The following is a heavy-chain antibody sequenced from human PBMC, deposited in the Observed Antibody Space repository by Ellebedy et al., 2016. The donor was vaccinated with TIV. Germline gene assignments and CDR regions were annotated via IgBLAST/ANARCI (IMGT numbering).Heavy chain of an antibody. CDR3: ARRIWNYGHYYYGMDV. Sequence: GESLKISCKGSGYSFTSYWIGWVRQMPGKGLEWMGIIYPGDSDTRYSPSFQGQVTISADKSISTAYLQWSSLKASDTAMYYCARRIWNYGHYYYGMDVWGQGTTVTVSS. CDR1: GYSFTSYW. CDR2: IYPGDSDT. D-gene: IGHD1-7*01. J-gene: IGHJ6*02. V-gene: IGHV5-51*01.